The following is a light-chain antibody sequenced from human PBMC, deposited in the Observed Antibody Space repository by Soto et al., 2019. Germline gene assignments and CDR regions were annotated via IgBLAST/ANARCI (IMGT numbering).Light chain of an antibody. V-gene: IGLV2-14*01. J-gene: IGLJ1*01. CDR3: SSYTSSSTLKV. CDR2: DVS. Sequence: QSVLTQPASVSGSPGQSITISCTGTSGDVGGYNYVSWYQQHPGKAPKLMIYDVSNRPSGVSNRFSGSKSGNTASLTISGLQAEDEADYYCSSYTSSSTLKVFGTGTKV. CDR1: SGDVGGYNY.